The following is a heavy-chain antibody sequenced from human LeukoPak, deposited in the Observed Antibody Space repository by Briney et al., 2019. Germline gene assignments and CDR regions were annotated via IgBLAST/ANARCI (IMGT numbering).Heavy chain of an antibody. CDR3: ARTARSRDWFDP. Sequence: SETLSLTCSVSGGSISDSIVSHSWRWLRQPPGKGLEWIGYIYFNVKTNYSPSLKSRVTLSVDTSKNQFSMKLISVTAADTAVYYCARTARSRDWFDPWGQGSLVTVSS. D-gene: IGHD2-21*02. CDR1: GGSISDSIVSHS. CDR2: IYFNVKT. V-gene: IGHV4-61*01. J-gene: IGHJ5*02.